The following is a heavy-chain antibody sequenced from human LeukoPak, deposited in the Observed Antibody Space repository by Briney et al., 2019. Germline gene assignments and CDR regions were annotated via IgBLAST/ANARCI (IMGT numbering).Heavy chain of an antibody. CDR2: IYYSGST. CDR3: ARTSGDAFDI. Sequence: SETLSLTCTVSGGSIGSYYWSWIRQPPGKGLEWIGYIYYSGSTNYNPSLKSRVTISVDTSKNQFSLKLSSVTAADTAVYYCARTSGDAFDIWGQGTMVTVSS. V-gene: IGHV4-59*01. CDR1: GGSIGSYY. J-gene: IGHJ3*02.